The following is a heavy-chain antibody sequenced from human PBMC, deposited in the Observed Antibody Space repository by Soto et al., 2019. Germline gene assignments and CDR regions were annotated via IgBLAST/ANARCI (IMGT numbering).Heavy chain of an antibody. Sequence: SETLSLTCTVSGGSISSGGYYWSWIRQHPGKGLEWIGYIYYSGSTYYNPSLKSRVTISVDTSKNQFSLKLSSLTAAHTAVYYCERDWGPRGWGLERYYYYYMDVWGKGTTVTVSS. J-gene: IGHJ6*03. CDR3: ERDWGPRGWGLERYYYYYMDV. V-gene: IGHV4-31*03. D-gene: IGHD3-16*01. CDR1: GGSISSGGYY. CDR2: IYYSGST.